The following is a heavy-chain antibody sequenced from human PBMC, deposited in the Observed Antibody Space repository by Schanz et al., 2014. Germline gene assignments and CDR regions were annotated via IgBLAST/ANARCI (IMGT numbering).Heavy chain of an antibody. D-gene: IGHD4-17*01. V-gene: IGHV1-69*04. CDR3: ARIIDGDYLY. CDR2: IIPPLRQT. CDR1: GATFNSYA. Sequence: QVQLVQSGPEVKKPGASVRLSCKSSGATFNSYAFGWVRQAPGQGFEWVGSIIPPLRQTRYAQKFEERVIITADTSTTTVYMDLASLTSDDTAVYFCARIIDGDYLYWGQGTLVTVSS. J-gene: IGHJ4*02.